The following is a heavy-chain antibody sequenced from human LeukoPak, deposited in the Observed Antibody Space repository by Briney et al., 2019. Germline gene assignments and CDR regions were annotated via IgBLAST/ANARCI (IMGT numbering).Heavy chain of an antibody. Sequence: SETLSLTCAVYGGSFSGYCWSWIRQPPGKGLEWIGEINHSGSTNYNPSLKSRVTISVDTSKNQFSLKLSSVTAADTAVYYCARGHLNCSGGSCYDYYYYYMDVWGKGTTVTVSS. J-gene: IGHJ6*03. D-gene: IGHD2-15*01. CDR3: ARGHLNCSGGSCYDYYYYYMDV. CDR1: GGSFSGYC. V-gene: IGHV4-34*01. CDR2: INHSGST.